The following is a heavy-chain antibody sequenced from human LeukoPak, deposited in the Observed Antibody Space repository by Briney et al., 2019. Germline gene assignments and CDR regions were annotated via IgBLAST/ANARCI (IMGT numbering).Heavy chain of an antibody. J-gene: IGHJ6*03. D-gene: IGHD3-3*01. V-gene: IGHV3-21*01. CDR3: ARNQRSGSSYYYYYMDV. CDR2: ISGNNDYI. Sequence: GGSLRLSCAASGFTFSSFSMNWVRQAPGKGLEWVSSISGNNDYIYYADSVKGRFTISRDNAKNSLYLQLNSLRAEDTAVYYCARNQRSGSSYYYYYMDVWGKGTTVTVSS. CDR1: GFTFSSFS.